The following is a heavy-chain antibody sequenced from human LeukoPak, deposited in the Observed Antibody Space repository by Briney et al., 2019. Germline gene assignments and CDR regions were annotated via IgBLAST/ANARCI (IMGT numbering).Heavy chain of an antibody. Sequence: SETLSLTCTVSGGSINSYYWSWIRQPPGKGLEWIGYIYYSGTTNYNPSLKSRVTISVDTSKNQFSLKLISVTAADTAVYFCARGRGGGGSSNNWFDPSGRGTLVIVSS. CDR3: ARGRGGGGSSNNWFDP. V-gene: IGHV4-59*12. D-gene: IGHD2-15*01. CDR1: GGSINSYY. J-gene: IGHJ5*02. CDR2: IYYSGTT.